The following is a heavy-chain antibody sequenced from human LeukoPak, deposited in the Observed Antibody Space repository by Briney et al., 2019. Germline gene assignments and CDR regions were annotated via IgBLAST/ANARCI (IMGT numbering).Heavy chain of an antibody. D-gene: IGHD3-3*01. V-gene: IGHV1-8*01. Sequence: ASVKVSCKASGYTFTSYDINWVRQATGQGLEWMGWMNPNSGNTGYAQKFQGRVTMTRNTSISTAYMELSSLRSEDTAVYYCARTRGVAGWFDPWGQGTLVTVSS. CDR3: ARTRGVAGWFDP. J-gene: IGHJ5*02. CDR2: MNPNSGNT. CDR1: GYTFTSYD.